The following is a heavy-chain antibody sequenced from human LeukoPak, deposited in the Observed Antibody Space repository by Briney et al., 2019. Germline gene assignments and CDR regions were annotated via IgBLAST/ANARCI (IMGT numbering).Heavy chain of an antibody. CDR2: ISAYNGNT. D-gene: IGHD4-17*01. CDR3: ARVKGFEYDNGDYANWSAFDI. Sequence: ASVTVSCKASGYTFTNYVISWVRQAPGQGLEWMGWISAYNGNTNYAQKLQGRVTMTTDTSTSTAYMELRSLISDDTAVYYCARVKGFEYDNGDYANWSAFDIWGQGTMVTVSS. V-gene: IGHV1-18*01. J-gene: IGHJ3*02. CDR1: GYTFTNYV.